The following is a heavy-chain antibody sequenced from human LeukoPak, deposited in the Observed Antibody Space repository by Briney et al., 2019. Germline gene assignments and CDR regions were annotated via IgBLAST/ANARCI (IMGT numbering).Heavy chain of an antibody. CDR3: AKSVYYYYYMDV. D-gene: IGHD5/OR15-5a*01. CDR2: IYSGGST. V-gene: IGHV3-53*01. J-gene: IGHJ6*03. CDR1: GFNVSSKY. Sequence: GGSLRLSCTASGFNVSSKYMNWVRQAPGKGLEWVAVIYSGGSTHYADSVKGRITVSRDNSKNTLYLQMNSLRAEDTALYYCAKSVYYYYYMDVWGKGTTVTVSS.